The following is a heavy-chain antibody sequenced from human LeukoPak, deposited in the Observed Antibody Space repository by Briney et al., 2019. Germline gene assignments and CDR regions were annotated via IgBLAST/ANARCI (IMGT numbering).Heavy chain of an antibody. CDR2: ISYDGSNK. J-gene: IGHJ6*04. Sequence: KGLEWVAVISYDGSNKYYADSVKGRFTISRDNSKNTLYLQMNSLRAEDTAVYYCARELSGSYGVGLDVWGKGTTVTVSS. V-gene: IGHV3-30*04. D-gene: IGHD1-26*01. CDR3: ARELSGSYGVGLDV.